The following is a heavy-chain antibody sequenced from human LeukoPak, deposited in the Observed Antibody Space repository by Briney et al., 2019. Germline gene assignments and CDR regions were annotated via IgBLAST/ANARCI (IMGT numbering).Heavy chain of an antibody. D-gene: IGHD1-26*01. Sequence: GGSLRLSCAASGFTFSHYAMHWVRQAPGKGLEWVAVISYDGSNKYYADSVKGRFTISRDNSKNTLYLQMNSLRAVDTAVYYCAREEWGREYFDYWGQGTLVTVSS. CDR1: GFTFSHYA. V-gene: IGHV3-30-3*01. CDR2: ISYDGSNK. J-gene: IGHJ4*02. CDR3: AREEWGREYFDY.